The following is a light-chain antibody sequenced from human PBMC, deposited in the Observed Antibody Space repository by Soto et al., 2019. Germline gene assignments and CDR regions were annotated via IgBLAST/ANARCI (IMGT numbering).Light chain of an antibody. Sequence: DIQLTKSPSFLSASVGDRVTITCRASHIISSYLNCYQQKPGRTPELLIHGASRLQSGVPARFSGSGSGTDFTLSINSLQPEDFATYYCQQAYSFPITFGQGTRLE. CDR3: QQAYSFPIT. CDR1: HIISSY. J-gene: IGKJ5*01. V-gene: IGKV1-39*01. CDR2: GAS.